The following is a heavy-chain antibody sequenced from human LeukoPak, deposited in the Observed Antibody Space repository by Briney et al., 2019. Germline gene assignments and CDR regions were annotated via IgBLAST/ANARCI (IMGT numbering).Heavy chain of an antibody. Sequence: SETLSLTCTVSGDSISTYYWSWIRQPAGKGLEWIGRIHTSGSINYSPSLKSRVSMSLGTSKNQCSLKPTSVTAADTAVHYSAVHSTSWSPPSWGQGHLATVSS. J-gene: IGHJ1*01. CDR3: AVHSTSWSPPS. V-gene: IGHV4-4*07. CDR2: IHTSGSI. CDR1: GDSISTYY. D-gene: IGHD2-2*01.